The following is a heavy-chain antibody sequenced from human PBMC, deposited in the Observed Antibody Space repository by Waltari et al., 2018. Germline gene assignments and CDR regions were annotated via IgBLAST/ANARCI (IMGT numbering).Heavy chain of an antibody. D-gene: IGHD2-15*01. CDR3: ARGFPGVGAPGDYFDH. CDR2: INPNSGVT. J-gene: IGHJ4*02. V-gene: IGHV1-2*02. CDR1: GYTFTGYY. Sequence: QVQLVQSGAEVQKPGASVKVSCKASGYTFTGYYMHWVRQAPGQGLKWMGLINPNSGVTSYVEKFQGRVTMTRDTSINTAYLELNWLRSDDTAVYYCARGFPGVGAPGDYFDHWGQGTLVTVSS.